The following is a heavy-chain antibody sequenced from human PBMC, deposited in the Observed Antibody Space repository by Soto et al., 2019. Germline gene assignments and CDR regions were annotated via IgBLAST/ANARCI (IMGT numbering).Heavy chain of an antibody. CDR2: ISYDGSNK. CDR1: GFTFSSYA. V-gene: IGHV3-30-3*01. J-gene: IGHJ4*02. CDR3: GRCSSTSCHLGADY. Sequence: QVQLVESGGGVVQPGRSPRLSCAASGFTFSSYAMHWVHQGPGKGLEWVALISYDGSNKYYADSVKGRFTISRDNSKNTLYLQMNSLRTEDTAVYYCGRCSSTSCHLGADYWGQGTLVTVSS. D-gene: IGHD2-2*01.